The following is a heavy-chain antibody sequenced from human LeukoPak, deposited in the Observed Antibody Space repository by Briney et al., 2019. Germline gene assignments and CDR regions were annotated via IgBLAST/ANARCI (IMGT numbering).Heavy chain of an antibody. CDR3: SKDPIEETPDGFEI. CDR1: GGSISSSSYY. D-gene: IGHD2/OR15-2a*01. Sequence: KPSETLSLTCTVSGGSISSSSYYWGWIRQPPGKGLEWIGSFYYSGSTYYNPSLKSRVTISVDTSKNQFSLKLNSVTAADTAVYYWSKDPIEETPDGFEIWGQRTVVAVSS. V-gene: IGHV4-39*07. J-gene: IGHJ3*02. CDR2: FYYSGST.